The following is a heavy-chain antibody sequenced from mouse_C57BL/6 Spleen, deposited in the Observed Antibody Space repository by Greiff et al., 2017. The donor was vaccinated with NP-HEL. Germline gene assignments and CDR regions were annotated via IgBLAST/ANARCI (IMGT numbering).Heavy chain of an antibody. D-gene: IGHD2-4*01. CDR1: GFTLSSYG. Sequence: EVMLVESGGDLVKPGGSLTLSCAASGFTLSSYGMSWVRQTPDKRLEGVATISSGGSYTYYPDSVKGRFTISRDNAKNTLYLQMSSLKSEDTAMYYCARHFDYDFDYWGQGTTLTVSS. CDR2: ISSGGSYT. CDR3: ARHFDYDFDY. V-gene: IGHV5-6*01. J-gene: IGHJ2*01.